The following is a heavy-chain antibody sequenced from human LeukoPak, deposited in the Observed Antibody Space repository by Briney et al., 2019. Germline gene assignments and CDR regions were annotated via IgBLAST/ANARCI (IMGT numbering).Heavy chain of an antibody. CDR3: VKDRTAFMVGAEPFDI. Sequence: GGSLRLSCAASGFTFRHYAIHWVRQPPGKGLEWVAFVKFDGNRDNYADSVKGRFTVSRDNSKNSLFLQMTSLRLDDTGVYYCVKDRTAFMVGAEPFDIWGPGATVIVSS. CDR1: GFTFRHYA. V-gene: IGHV3-30*02. J-gene: IGHJ3*02. CDR2: VKFDGNRD. D-gene: IGHD3-10*01.